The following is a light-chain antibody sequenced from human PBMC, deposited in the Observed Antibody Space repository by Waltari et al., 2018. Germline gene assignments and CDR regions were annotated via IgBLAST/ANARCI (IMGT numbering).Light chain of an antibody. J-gene: IGLJ2*01. CDR2: GKN. CDR3: NSRDTSGNHVV. V-gene: IGLV3-19*01. Sequence: SSELTQDPAVSVALGQTVRITCQGDSLRSYYASWYQQKPGQAPVLVIYGKNNRPSGIPDRFAGFTSGHTASLTISEAHAEDEADYYCNSRDTSGNHVVFGGGTKLTVL. CDR1: SLRSYY.